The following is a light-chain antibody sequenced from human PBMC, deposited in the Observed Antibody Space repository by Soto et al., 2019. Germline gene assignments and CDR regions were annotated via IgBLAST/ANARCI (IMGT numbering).Light chain of an antibody. CDR3: QQYNNWPRT. Sequence: EIVMTQSPVTLSLSPGDRATLSCRASQSVASNVAWFQQKPGQPPRPLIYGASASATGIPARFSGSGSGTEFTLTISSLQSEDFAVYYCQQYNNWPRTFGQGTKVEIK. V-gene: IGKV3-15*01. J-gene: IGKJ1*01. CDR2: GAS. CDR1: QSVASN.